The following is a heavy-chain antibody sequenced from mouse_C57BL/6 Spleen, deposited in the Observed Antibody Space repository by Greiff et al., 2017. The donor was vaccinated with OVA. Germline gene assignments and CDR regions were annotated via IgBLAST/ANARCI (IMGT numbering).Heavy chain of an antibody. CDR2: IDPETGGT. CDR3: TRWLPRRGAMDY. D-gene: IGHD2-2*01. J-gene: IGHJ4*01. Sequence: VKLQESGAELVRPGASVTLSCKASGYTFTDYEMHWVKQTPVHGLEWIGAIDPETGGTDYNQKFKGKAILTADKSSSTAYMELRSLTSEDSAVYYCTRWLPRRGAMDYWGQGTSVTVSS. CDR1: GYTFTDYE. V-gene: IGHV1-15*01.